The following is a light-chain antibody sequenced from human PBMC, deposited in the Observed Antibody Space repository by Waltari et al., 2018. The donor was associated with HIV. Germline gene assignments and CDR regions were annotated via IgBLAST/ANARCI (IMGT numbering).Light chain of an antibody. V-gene: IGKV3-11*01. Sequence: EIVLTQSPATLSLSPGERATISCRASQSVTSDLAWYKQRPGQAPRRLLWDASNRATGIPARFSGSGSGTDFTLTISSLEPEDFAVYYCQQRANWQLTFGGGTKVEF. CDR1: QSVTSD. CDR2: DAS. CDR3: QQRANWQLT. J-gene: IGKJ4*01.